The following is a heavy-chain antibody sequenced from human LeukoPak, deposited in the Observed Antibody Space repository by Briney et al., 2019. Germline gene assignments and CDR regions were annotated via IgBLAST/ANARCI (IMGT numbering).Heavy chain of an antibody. CDR2: INTNTGNP. Sequence: ASVKVSCKASGGTFSNYAISWVRQAPGQGLEWMGWINTNTGNPTYAQGFTGRFVFSLDTSVSTAYLQISSLKAEDTAVYYCARSGGYCSSTSCYYYYMDVWGKGTTVTVSS. V-gene: IGHV7-4-1*02. J-gene: IGHJ6*03. CDR1: GGTFSNYA. CDR3: ARSGGYCSSTSCYYYYMDV. D-gene: IGHD2-2*01.